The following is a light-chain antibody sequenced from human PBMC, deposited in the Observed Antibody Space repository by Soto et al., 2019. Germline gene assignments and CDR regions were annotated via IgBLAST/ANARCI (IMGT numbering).Light chain of an antibody. Sequence: DVQMTQSPSSLSGSVGDRVTITCRAGQGINIYLAWYQQKPGKVPKLLIDAASTLQTGVPSRFRGSGSGTDFTLTISSLQPEDVATYYCQKYDRAPLAFGGGTKVEIK. V-gene: IGKV1-27*01. CDR2: AAS. J-gene: IGKJ4*01. CDR1: QGINIY. CDR3: QKYDRAPLA.